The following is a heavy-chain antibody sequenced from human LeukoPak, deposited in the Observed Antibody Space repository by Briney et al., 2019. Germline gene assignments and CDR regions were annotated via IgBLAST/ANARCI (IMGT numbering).Heavy chain of an antibody. Sequence: GGSLRLSCLASGFSLSSYSMNWVRQAPGKGLEWISFIDSSSRIIFYAESVKGRFTMSRDNAKNSLFLQMNSLRAEDTAVYYCARRVPNEVITDYFDYWGPGTLVTVSS. D-gene: IGHD3-16*01. J-gene: IGHJ4*02. CDR2: IDSSSRII. V-gene: IGHV3-48*04. CDR3: ARRVPNEVITDYFDY. CDR1: GFSLSSYS.